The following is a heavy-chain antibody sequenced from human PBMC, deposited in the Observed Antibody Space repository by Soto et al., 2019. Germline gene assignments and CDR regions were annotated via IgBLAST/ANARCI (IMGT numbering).Heavy chain of an antibody. CDR3: ARVKVREPTVWAY. Sequence: VQLQESGPGLVKPSQTLSLTCTLSGDSMGRGGQYYNWILLLPGKGLEWIGYIYYSGATHYNPSLRGLVSISIDTSNNQFSLRLTSVADPDTALYFCARVKVREPTVWAYLRQGTQVTVSA. D-gene: IGHD3-10*01. V-gene: IGHV4-31*01. J-gene: IGHJ4*02. CDR2: IYYSGAT. CDR1: GDSMGRGGQY.